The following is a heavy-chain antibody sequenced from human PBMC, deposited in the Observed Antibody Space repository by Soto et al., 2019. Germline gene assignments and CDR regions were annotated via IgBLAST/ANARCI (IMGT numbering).Heavy chain of an antibody. CDR3: AKVAGGDAFNYFYP. D-gene: IGHD2-21*02. V-gene: IGHV1-18*01. CDR2: ISAHNANT. CDR1: GYSFFTYG. Sequence: QAQLVQSGAEVKKPGASVKVSCKASGYSFFTYGISWVRQAPGQRLEWMGWISAHNANTNYAQKLQGRVTMTTDTSASTAYMELTSLRSDDTAVKYCAKVAGGDAFNYFYPWGQGTLVTVSS. J-gene: IGHJ5*02.